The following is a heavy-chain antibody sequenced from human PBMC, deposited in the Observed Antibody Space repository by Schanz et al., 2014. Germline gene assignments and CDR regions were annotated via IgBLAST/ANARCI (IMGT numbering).Heavy chain of an antibody. V-gene: IGHV1-2*02. Sequence: QVQLVQSGAEVKKPGASVKVSCKASGYTFTVYYMHWVRQAPGQGLEWLGWINPNSGATSSAQKFQGRVTMTRDTSGSTVYMQLSSLTSDDTAIYYCARVTTGYDSWGQGTLVTVSS. CDR3: ARVTTGYDS. J-gene: IGHJ4*02. D-gene: IGHD5-12*01. CDR2: INPNSGAT. CDR1: GYTFTVYY.